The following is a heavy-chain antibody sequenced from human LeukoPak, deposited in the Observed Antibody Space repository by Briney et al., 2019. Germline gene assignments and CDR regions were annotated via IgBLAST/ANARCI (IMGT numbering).Heavy chain of an antibody. CDR3: ATRTPFVGYYGSGSYHFDY. V-gene: IGHV1-24*01. CDR2: FDPEDGET. J-gene: IGHJ4*02. D-gene: IGHD3-10*01. Sequence: ASVKVSCKVSGYTLTELSMHWVRQAPGKGLEWMGGFDPEDGETIYAQKFQGRVTMTEDTSTDTAYMELSSLRSEDTAVYYCATRTPFVGYYGSGSYHFDYWGQGTLVTVSS. CDR1: GYTLTELS.